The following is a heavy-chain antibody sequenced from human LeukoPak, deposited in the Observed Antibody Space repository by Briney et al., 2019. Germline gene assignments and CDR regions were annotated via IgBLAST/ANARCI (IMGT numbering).Heavy chain of an antibody. D-gene: IGHD5/OR15-5a*01. CDR1: GFTFNIYA. V-gene: IGHV3-23*01. J-gene: IGHJ4*01. CDR3: AKDLYDRPMGGY. CDR2: LSVSGGST. Sequence: GGSLRLSCAASGFTFNIYAMNWVRQAPGKGLEWVSGLSVSGGSTYYAGTVKGRFTISRDNSKNTLYLQMNSLRAEDTAVYYCAKDLYDRPMGGYWGQGTLVTVSS.